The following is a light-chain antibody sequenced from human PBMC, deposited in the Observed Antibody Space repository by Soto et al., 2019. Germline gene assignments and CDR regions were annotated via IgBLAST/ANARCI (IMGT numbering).Light chain of an antibody. J-gene: IGLJ2*01. Sequence: QSALTQPASVSGSPGQSITISCTGTSSDVGSYSLVSWYQQHPGKAPKLMIYEGSKRPSGISNRFSGSKSGNTASLTISGLQAEDEADYYCCSYAASVVFGGGTKLTV. V-gene: IGLV2-23*01. CDR3: CSYAASVV. CDR2: EGS. CDR1: SSDVGSYSL.